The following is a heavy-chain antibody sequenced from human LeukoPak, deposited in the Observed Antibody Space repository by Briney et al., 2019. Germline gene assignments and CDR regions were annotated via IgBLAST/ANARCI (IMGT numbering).Heavy chain of an antibody. Sequence: SQTLSLTCAISGDSVSSNSAAWNWIRQSPSRGLEWLGRTYYRSKWYNDYAVSVKSRITINPDTSKNQFSLQLNSVTPEDTAVYYCARRGRDRQWLVQNWFDPWGQGTLVTVSS. V-gene: IGHV6-1*01. D-gene: IGHD6-19*01. CDR2: TYYRSKWYN. CDR3: ARRGRDRQWLVQNWFDP. J-gene: IGHJ5*02. CDR1: GDSVSSNSAA.